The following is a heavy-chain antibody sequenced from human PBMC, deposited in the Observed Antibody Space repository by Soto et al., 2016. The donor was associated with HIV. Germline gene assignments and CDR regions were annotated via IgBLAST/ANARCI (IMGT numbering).Heavy chain of an antibody. CDR1: GYTFTDYY. CDR2: INPNNGAT. Sequence: QVQLVQSGAEVKKPGTSVKVSCKASGYTFTDYYINWVRQAPGQGLEWMGWINPNNGATKSAQKFQGRVTMTRDTSMSTAYMDLSSLRSDDTAVYYCARRDKMVRGVISHWGQGTLVTVSS. D-gene: IGHD3-10*01. J-gene: IGHJ4*01. V-gene: IGHV1-2*02. CDR3: ARRDKMVRGVISH.